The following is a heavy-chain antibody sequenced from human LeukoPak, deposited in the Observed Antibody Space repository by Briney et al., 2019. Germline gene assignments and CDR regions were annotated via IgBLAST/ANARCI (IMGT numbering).Heavy chain of an antibody. CDR2: IYPGDSDT. V-gene: IGHV5-51*01. J-gene: IGHJ4*02. Sequence: GESLKISCKGSGYSFTSYWISWVRQMPGKGLEWMGIIYPGDSDTRYSPSFQGQVTISADKSISTAYLQWSSLKASDTAMYYCARQTHSSSWYFDYWGQRTLVTVSS. CDR3: ARQTHSSSWYFDY. D-gene: IGHD6-13*01. CDR1: GYSFTSYW.